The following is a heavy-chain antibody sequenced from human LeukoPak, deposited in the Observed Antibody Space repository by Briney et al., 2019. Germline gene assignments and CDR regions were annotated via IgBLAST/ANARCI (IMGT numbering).Heavy chain of an antibody. CDR3: ARETGGYFDY. Sequence: GGSLRLSCAASGFTFSSYGMHWVRQAPGKGLEWVAVIWYDGSNKYYADSVKGRFTISRDNSKNTLCLQVNSLRAEDTAVYYCARETGGYFDYWGQGTLVTVSS. CDR2: IWYDGSNK. CDR1: GFTFSSYG. D-gene: IGHD1-1*01. J-gene: IGHJ4*02. V-gene: IGHV3-33*01.